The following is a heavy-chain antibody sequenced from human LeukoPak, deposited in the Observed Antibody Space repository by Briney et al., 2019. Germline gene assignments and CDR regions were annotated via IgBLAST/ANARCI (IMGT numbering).Heavy chain of an antibody. D-gene: IGHD3-3*01. CDR2: INPNSGGT. Sequence: ASVKVSCKGSGYTFTGYYMHWVRQAPGQGLEWMGWINPNSGGTNYAQKFQGRVTMTRDTSISTAYMELSRLRSDDTAVYYCARDIRGRWSGYLQFDYWGQGTLVTVSS. CDR3: ARDIRGRWSGYLQFDY. V-gene: IGHV1-2*02. CDR1: GYTFTGYY. J-gene: IGHJ4*02.